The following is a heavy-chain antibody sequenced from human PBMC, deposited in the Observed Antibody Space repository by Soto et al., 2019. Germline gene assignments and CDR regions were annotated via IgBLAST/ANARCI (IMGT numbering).Heavy chain of an antibody. J-gene: IGHJ4*02. V-gene: IGHV3-21*01. Sequence: GGSLRLSCAASGFTFSSYSMNWVRQAPGKGLEWVSSISSSSSYIYYADSVKGRFTISRDNAKNSLYLQMNSLRAEDTAVYYCARECEVGQLASCFDYWGQGTLVTVSS. D-gene: IGHD6-6*01. CDR1: GFTFSSYS. CDR3: ARECEVGQLASCFDY. CDR2: ISSSSSYI.